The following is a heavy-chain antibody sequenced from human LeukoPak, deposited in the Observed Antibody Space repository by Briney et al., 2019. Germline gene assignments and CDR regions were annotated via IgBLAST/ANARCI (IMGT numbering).Heavy chain of an antibody. V-gene: IGHV1-2*02. J-gene: IGHJ4*02. D-gene: IGHD6-19*01. CDR3: ARDQKLAVAGTGDY. CDR1: GYTFTGYY. CDR2: INPNSGGT. Sequence: ASVKVSCKASGYTFTGYYMHWVRQAPGQGLEWMGWINPNSGGTNYAQKFQGRVTMTRDTSISTAYMELSRLRSDDTAVYYCARDQKLAVAGTGDYWGRGTLVTVSS.